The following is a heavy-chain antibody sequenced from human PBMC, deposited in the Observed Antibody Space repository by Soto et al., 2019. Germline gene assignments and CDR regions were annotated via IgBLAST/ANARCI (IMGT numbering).Heavy chain of an antibody. J-gene: IGHJ4*02. CDR3: AKDDAYYYDSSGYYQLTY. CDR1: GFTFSSYG. CDR2: ISYDGSNK. Sequence: GGSLRLSCAASGFTFSSYGMHWVRQAPGKGLEWVAVISYDGSNKYYADSVKGRFTISRDNSKNTLYLQMNSLRAEDTAVYYCAKDDAYYYDSSGYYQLTYWGQGTLVTDSS. D-gene: IGHD3-22*01. V-gene: IGHV3-30*18.